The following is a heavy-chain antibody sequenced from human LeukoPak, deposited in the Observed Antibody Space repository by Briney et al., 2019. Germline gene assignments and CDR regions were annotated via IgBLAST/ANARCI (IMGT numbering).Heavy chain of an antibody. CDR3: ARVSQWPRGNPNWFDP. D-gene: IGHD5-12*01. CDR2: INPSGGST. Sequence: ASVKVSCKASGYTFTSYYMHWVRQAPGQGLEWMGIINPSGGSTSYAQKFQGRVTMTRDTSTSTVYMELSSLRSEDTAVYYCARVSQWPRGNPNWFDPWGQGTLVTVSS. J-gene: IGHJ5*02. V-gene: IGHV1-46*01. CDR1: GYTFTSYY.